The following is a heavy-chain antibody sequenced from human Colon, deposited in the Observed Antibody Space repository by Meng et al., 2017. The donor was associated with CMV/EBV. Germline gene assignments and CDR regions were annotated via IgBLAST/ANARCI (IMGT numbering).Heavy chain of an antibody. V-gene: IGHV4-34*01. J-gene: IGHJ4*02. CDR3: ARTDYYDFG. D-gene: IGHD3-3*01. Sequence: QVQLQQWGAGLWKPSGTLSLTCAFSGGSFSCYYWGWIRQPQGKGLXCIGEINHSGSTNYNPSLKSRVTISVDTSKNQFSLKLSSVTAADTAVYYCARTDYYDFGWGQGTLVTVSS. CDR2: INHSGST. CDR1: GGSFSCYY.